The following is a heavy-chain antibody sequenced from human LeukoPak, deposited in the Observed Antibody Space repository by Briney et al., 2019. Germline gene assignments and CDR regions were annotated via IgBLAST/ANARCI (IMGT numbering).Heavy chain of an antibody. CDR2: IYWDDDK. V-gene: IGHV2-5*02. D-gene: IGHD3-22*01. Sequence: TLSLTCTVSGYSISSGYYWGWIRQPPGRGLEWLALIYWDDDKRYSPSLKSRLTITKDTSKNQVVLTMTNMDPVDTATYYCAHSDVVITTTFDYWGQGTLVTVSS. CDR3: AHSDVVITTTFDY. CDR1: GYSISSGYYW. J-gene: IGHJ4*02.